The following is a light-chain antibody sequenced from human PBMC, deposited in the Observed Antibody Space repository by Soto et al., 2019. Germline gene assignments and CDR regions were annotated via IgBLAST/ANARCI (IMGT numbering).Light chain of an antibody. J-gene: IGLJ1*01. CDR1: SGHSSYA. CDR3: QTWGTGIHV. Sequence: QPVLTQSPSASASLGASVKLTCTLSSGHSSYAIAWHQQQPEKGPRYLMKLNSDGSHSKGDGIPDRFSGSSSGAERYLTISSLQSEDEADYYCQTWGTGIHVFGTGTKVT. V-gene: IGLV4-69*01. CDR2: LNSDGSH.